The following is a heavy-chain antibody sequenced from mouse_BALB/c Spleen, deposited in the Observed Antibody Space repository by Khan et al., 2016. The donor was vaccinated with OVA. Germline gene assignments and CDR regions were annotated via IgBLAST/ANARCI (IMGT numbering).Heavy chain of an antibody. Sequence: EVQLQESGPGLVKPSQSLSLTCTVTGYSITSDYAWNWIRQFPGNKLEWMGYISYSGSTSYTPSLNSRISITRDTSKNQFFLQLNSVTTEDTATSYCARGRAYWGQGTLVTVSA. D-gene: IGHD3-3*01. J-gene: IGHJ3*01. CDR1: GYSITSDYA. CDR3: ARGRAY. CDR2: ISYSGST. V-gene: IGHV3-2*02.